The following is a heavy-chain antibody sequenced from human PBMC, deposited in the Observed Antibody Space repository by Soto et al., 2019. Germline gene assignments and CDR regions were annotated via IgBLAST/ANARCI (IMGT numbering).Heavy chain of an antibody. Sequence: PGESLKISCKGSGYSFTSYWIGWVRQMPGKGLEWMGIIYPGDSDTRYSPSFQGQVTISADKSISTAYLQWSSLKASDTAMYYCARHTQVGAHSYGERSFDYWGQGTLVT. CDR2: IYPGDSDT. D-gene: IGHD5-18*01. CDR1: GYSFTSYW. V-gene: IGHV5-51*01. CDR3: ARHTQVGAHSYGERSFDY. J-gene: IGHJ4*02.